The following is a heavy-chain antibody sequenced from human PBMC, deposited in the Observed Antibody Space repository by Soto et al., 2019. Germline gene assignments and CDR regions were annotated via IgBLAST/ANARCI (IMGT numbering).Heavy chain of an antibody. V-gene: IGHV3-30-3*01. CDR2: ISYDASNK. D-gene: IGHD1-1*01. Sequence: QVQLVESGRGVVQPGRSLRLSCAASGFTFSGYAMHWVRQAPGKRLDWVAVISYDASNKYYADSVKGRFTISRDNSKNTLYLQMNSLRAEDTAVYYCASEQLAVLRGVLDYWGQGTLVTVSS. J-gene: IGHJ4*02. CDR1: GFTFSGYA. CDR3: ASEQLAVLRGVLDY.